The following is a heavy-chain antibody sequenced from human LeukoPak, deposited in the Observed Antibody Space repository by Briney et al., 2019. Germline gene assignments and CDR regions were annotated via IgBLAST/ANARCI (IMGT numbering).Heavy chain of an antibody. CDR3: AREVRSYYDRGLH. D-gene: IGHD1-26*01. CDR1: GFTVSSNS. Sequence: GGSLRLSCTVSGFTVSSNSMSWVRQAPGKGLEWVSFIYSDNTHYSDSVKGRFTISRDNSKNTLYLQMNSLRAEDTAVYYCAREVRSYYDRGLHWGQGTLVTVSS. V-gene: IGHV3-53*01. J-gene: IGHJ4*02. CDR2: IYSDNT.